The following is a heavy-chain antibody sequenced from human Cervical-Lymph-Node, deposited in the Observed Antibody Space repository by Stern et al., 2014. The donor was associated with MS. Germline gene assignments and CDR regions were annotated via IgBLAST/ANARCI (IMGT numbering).Heavy chain of an antibody. D-gene: IGHD4-17*01. J-gene: IGHJ4*02. CDR2: INDGNCNS. CDR1: GYTFTSYV. Sequence: VQLVQSGPEVKKPGASVKVSCTTSGYTFTSYVLHWVRQAPGQSLEWVGWINDGNCNSNDACKVQGTVTFRRDSSASTAYMEMSMLRSEDSGVFYCARDYGDFDYTPAARFDFWGQGTQVTVSS. V-gene: IGHV1-3*01. CDR3: ARDYGDFDYTPAARFDF.